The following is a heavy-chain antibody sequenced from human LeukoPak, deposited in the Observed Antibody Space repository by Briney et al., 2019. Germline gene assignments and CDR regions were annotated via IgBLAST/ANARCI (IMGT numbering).Heavy chain of an antibody. J-gene: IGHJ4*02. CDR2: ISYDGTHK. V-gene: IGHV3-30*18. D-gene: IGHD3-22*01. Sequence: GESLRLSCAASGFTFYSYSMYWVRQVPGKGLEWVAVISYDGTHKYYADSVKGRFTISRDNSKNTLHLQMNGLRVEDAALYYCAKSFYDSGGYYGIIDYWGQGTLVTVSS. CDR3: AKSFYDSGGYYGIIDY. CDR1: GFTFYSYS.